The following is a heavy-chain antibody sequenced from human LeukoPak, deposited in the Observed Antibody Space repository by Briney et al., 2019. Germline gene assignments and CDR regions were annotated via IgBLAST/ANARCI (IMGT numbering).Heavy chain of an antibody. CDR1: GGSFRGYY. V-gene: IGHV4-34*11. D-gene: IGHD6-13*01. J-gene: IGHJ5*02. CDR3: ARVVAAAGNNWFDP. Sequence: SETLSLTCALYGGSFRGYYWSWIRQTPGKGLEWIAYIHDRGSTYNNPSLKSRLSISIDTSKNQFSLKLTSVTAADTAVYYCARVVAAAGNNWFDPWGQGTLVTVSS. CDR2: IHDRGST.